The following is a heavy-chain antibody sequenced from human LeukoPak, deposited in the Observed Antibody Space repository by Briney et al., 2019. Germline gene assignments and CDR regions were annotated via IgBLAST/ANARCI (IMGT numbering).Heavy chain of an antibody. Sequence: PSETLSLTCIVSGGSISSGGYYWSWIRQPPGKGLEWIGYIYHSGSTYYNPSLKSRVTISVDRSKNQFSLKLSSVTAADTAVYYCARDAGFLGAFDIWGQGTMVTVSS. J-gene: IGHJ3*02. D-gene: IGHD3-3*01. CDR2: IYHSGST. CDR3: ARDAGFLGAFDI. CDR1: GGSISSGGYY. V-gene: IGHV4-30-2*01.